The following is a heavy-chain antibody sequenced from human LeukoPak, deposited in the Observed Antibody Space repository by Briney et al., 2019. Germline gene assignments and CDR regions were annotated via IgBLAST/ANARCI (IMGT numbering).Heavy chain of an antibody. CDR3: ARVVRVAAPHYFDY. CDR2: IYYSGST. V-gene: IGHV4-59*01. J-gene: IGHJ4*02. D-gene: IGHD6-13*01. Sequence: SETLSLTCTVSGGSISSYYWSWIRQPPGKGLEWIGYIYYSGSTNYNPSLKSRVTISIDTSKNQFSLKLSSVTAADTAVYYCARVVRVAAPHYFDYWGQGTLVTVSS. CDR1: GGSISSYY.